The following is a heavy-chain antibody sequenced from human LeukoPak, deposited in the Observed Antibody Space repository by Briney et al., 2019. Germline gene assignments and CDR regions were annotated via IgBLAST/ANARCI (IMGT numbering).Heavy chain of an antibody. D-gene: IGHD1-26*01. V-gene: IGHV3-23*01. CDR3: ARATRGSYWELDY. CDR1: GFTFSSYA. CDR2: ISGSGGST. Sequence: GGSLRLSCAASGFTFSSYAMSWVRQAPGKGLEWVSAISGSGGSTYHADSVKGRFTTSRDNSKNTLYLQMNSLRAEDTAVYYCARATRGSYWELDYWGQGTLVTVSS. J-gene: IGHJ4*02.